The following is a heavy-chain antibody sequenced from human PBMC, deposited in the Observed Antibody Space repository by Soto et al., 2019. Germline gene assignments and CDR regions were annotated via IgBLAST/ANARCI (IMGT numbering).Heavy chain of an antibody. J-gene: IGHJ3*01. Sequence: AETLGLTCIVSEGSVGIGAYYWSWIRQPPGSALEWIGYIQYSGDTNYNSSLKSRVTISVDRSRNRLSLKLTSVTAADTAFYYCARHDYADRTFDLWGQGTKVTVSS. CDR1: EGSVGIGAYY. V-gene: IGHV4-61*08. D-gene: IGHD5-12*01. CDR2: IQYSGDT. CDR3: ARHDYADRTFDL.